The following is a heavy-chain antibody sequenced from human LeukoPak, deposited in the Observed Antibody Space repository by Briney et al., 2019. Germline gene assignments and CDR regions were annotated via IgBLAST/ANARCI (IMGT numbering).Heavy chain of an antibody. V-gene: IGHV3-7*01. J-gene: IGHJ4*02. Sequence: GGSLRLSCAASGFSFSNYWMSWVRQPPGKGLEWVANIKQDETEKYYVDSVKGRFTISRDNAKNSLYLQMNSLRAGDTAVYYCARTIEMATISYFDYWGQGTLVTVSS. CDR3: ARTIEMATISYFDY. CDR1: GFSFSNYW. CDR2: IKQDETEK. D-gene: IGHD5-24*01.